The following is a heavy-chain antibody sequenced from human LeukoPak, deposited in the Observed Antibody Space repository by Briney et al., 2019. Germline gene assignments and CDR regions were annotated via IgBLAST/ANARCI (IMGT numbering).Heavy chain of an antibody. Sequence: AGGSLRLSCAASGFTFSNYAMNWVRQAPGKGLEWVSSINGNGGSTYYADSVKGRFTISRDNSKNTLYLQMNTLRAEDTAVYYCAKGSVLRFDYWGQGTLVTVSS. CDR3: AKGSVLRFDY. CDR1: GFTFSNYA. V-gene: IGHV3-23*01. CDR2: INGNGGST. J-gene: IGHJ4*02. D-gene: IGHD3-3*01.